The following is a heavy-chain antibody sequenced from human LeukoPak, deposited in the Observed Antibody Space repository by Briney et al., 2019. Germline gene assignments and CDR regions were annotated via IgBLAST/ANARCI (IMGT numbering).Heavy chain of an antibody. Sequence: ETLSLTCTISRGSISTYYWSWIRQPPGKGLEWIGYISTGGSTNYNPSLKSRVTISVDTSKNQFSLNLSSVTAADTAVYYCARRRTTGATGYFDYWGQGTLVTVSS. CDR1: RGSISTYY. D-gene: IGHD1-1*01. CDR3: ARRRTTGATGYFDY. V-gene: IGHV4-4*09. J-gene: IGHJ4*02. CDR2: ISTGGST.